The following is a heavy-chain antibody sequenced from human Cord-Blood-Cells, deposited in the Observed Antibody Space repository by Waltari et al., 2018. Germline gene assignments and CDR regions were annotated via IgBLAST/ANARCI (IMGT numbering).Heavy chain of an antibody. CDR1: GFTFSSYA. D-gene: IGHD3-16*01. Sequence: QVQLVESGGGVVQPGRSLRLSCAASGFTFSSYAMHRVRQAPGKGLEWVAVISYDGSNKYYADSVKGRFTISRDNSKNTLYLQMNSLRAEDTAVYYCAREVTYYFDYWGQGTLVTVSS. CDR3: AREVTYYFDY. J-gene: IGHJ4*02. CDR2: ISYDGSNK. V-gene: IGHV3-30*04.